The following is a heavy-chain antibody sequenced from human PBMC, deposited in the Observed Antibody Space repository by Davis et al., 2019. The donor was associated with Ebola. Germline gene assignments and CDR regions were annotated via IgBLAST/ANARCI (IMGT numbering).Heavy chain of an antibody. J-gene: IGHJ4*02. V-gene: IGHV3-7*03. CDR3: GRDGVAAAVDW. Sequence: GESLKISCVGSGYILSRDWMTWVRQAPGKGLEWVANIRQDGNEKYYVESVKGRFTISRDNAKNSLFLQMDSLRAEDTAVYYCGRDGVAAAVDWWGQGTLVTVSS. CDR1: GYILSRDW. CDR2: IRQDGNEK. D-gene: IGHD2-2*01.